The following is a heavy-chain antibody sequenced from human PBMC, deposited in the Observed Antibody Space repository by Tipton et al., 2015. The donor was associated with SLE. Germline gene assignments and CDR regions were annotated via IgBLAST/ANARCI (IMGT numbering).Heavy chain of an antibody. V-gene: IGHV4-59*11. D-gene: IGHD3-22*01. CDR2: IYYSGST. CDR1: GGSISSHY. Sequence: TLSLTCTVSGGSISSHYWSWFRQPPGKGLEWIGYIYYSGSTNYNPSLKSRVTISVDTSKNQFSLKLSSVTAADTAVYYCARDRDYYNSSGLLLEGFDVWGQGTMVTVSS. CDR3: ARDRDYYNSSGLLLEGFDV. J-gene: IGHJ3*01.